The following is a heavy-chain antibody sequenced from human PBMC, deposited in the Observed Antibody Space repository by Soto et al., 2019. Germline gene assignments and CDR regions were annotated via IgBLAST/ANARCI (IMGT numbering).Heavy chain of an antibody. Sequence: PSETLSLTCAVYGGSFSGYYWSWIRQPPGKGLEWIGEINHSGSTNYNPSLKSRVTISVDTSKNQFSLKLSSVTAADTAVYYCARARRGIRWIDYWGQGTLVTVSS. CDR3: ARARRGIRWIDY. CDR2: INHSGST. CDR1: GGSFSGYY. J-gene: IGHJ4*02. V-gene: IGHV4-34*01. D-gene: IGHD6-13*01.